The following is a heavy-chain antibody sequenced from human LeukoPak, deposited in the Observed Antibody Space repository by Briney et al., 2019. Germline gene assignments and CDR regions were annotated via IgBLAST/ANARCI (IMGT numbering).Heavy chain of an antibody. CDR2: ISAYNGNT. CDR1: GYTFTSYG. V-gene: IGHV1-18*01. CDR3: ARYNYDILTGLGYFEY. D-gene: IGHD3-9*01. J-gene: IGHJ4*02. Sequence: GASVKVSCKASGYTFTSYGISWVRQAPGQGLEWMGWISAYNGNTNYAQKLQGRVTMTTDTSTSTAYMELRSLRSEDTAVYYCARYNYDILTGLGYFEYWGQGTLVTVPS.